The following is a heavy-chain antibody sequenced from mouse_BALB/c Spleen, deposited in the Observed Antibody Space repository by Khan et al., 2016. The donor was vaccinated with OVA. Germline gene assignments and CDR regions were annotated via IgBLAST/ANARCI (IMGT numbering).Heavy chain of an antibody. CDR2: ISSGSSTI. V-gene: IGHV5-17*02. D-gene: IGHD2-14*01. Sequence: EVELVESGGGLVQPGGSRKLSCAASGFTFSSFGMHWVRQAPEKGLEWVAYISSGSSTIYYADTVKGRFTISRDNPKNTLFLQMTSLRSEDTAMYYCARSRYVLWYFDGWGAGTTVTVSS. CDR1: GFTFSSFG. J-gene: IGHJ1*01. CDR3: ARSRYVLWYFDG.